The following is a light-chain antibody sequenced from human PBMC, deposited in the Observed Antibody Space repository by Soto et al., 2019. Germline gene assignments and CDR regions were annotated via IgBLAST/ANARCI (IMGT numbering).Light chain of an antibody. V-gene: IGKV1-12*01. Sequence: DIQMTQRSSSMSAPPRHRVTITGRASQGISRWLALYHKKAGKDPNLVIYSASTLHSGVPSRFSGSGSGTDFTLTLSSLQPEDCGTYDGQQANSFTLTFCPGTKVDIK. CDR2: SAS. J-gene: IGKJ3*01. CDR1: QGISRW. CDR3: QQANSFTLT.